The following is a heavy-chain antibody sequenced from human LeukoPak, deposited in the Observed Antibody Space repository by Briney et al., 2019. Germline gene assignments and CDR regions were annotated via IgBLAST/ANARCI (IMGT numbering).Heavy chain of an antibody. CDR3: ARDSSIFSWNWFDP. D-gene: IGHD6-13*01. J-gene: IGHJ5*02. V-gene: IGHV3-21*01. CDR1: GFTFSSYS. CDR2: ISSSSSYI. Sequence: GGSLRLSCAASGFTFSSYSMNWVRQAPGKGLEWVSSISSSSSYIYYADSVKGRFTISRDNAKNSLYLQMNSLRAEDTAVHYCARDSSIFSWNWFDPWGQGTLVTVSS.